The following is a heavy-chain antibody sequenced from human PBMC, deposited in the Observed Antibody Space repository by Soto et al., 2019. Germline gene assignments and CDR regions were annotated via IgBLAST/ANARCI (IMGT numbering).Heavy chain of an antibody. V-gene: IGHV3-7*01. D-gene: IGHD2-15*01. J-gene: IGHJ4*02. Sequence: EVQLVESGGGLVQPGGSLRLSCAASGFTFSSYWLNWVRQAPGKGLEWVANIKQDGSERYYLDSVKGRFTISRDNAKNSLYLQMNNLRAEDTAVYYCARVFPLYCSGGGCYPFDYWGQGTLVTVSS. CDR2: IKQDGSER. CDR1: GFTFSSYW. CDR3: ARVFPLYCSGGGCYPFDY.